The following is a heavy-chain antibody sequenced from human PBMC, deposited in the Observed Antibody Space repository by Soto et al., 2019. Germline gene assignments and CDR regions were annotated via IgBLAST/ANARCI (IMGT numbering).Heavy chain of an antibody. Sequence: PSETLSLTCAVYGGSFSGYYWSWIRQPPGKGLEWIGEINHSGSTNYNPSLKSRVTISVDTSKNQFSLKLSSVTAADTAVYYCARGPGATTGGYWGQGTLVTVSS. J-gene: IGHJ4*02. V-gene: IGHV4-34*01. D-gene: IGHD1-26*01. CDR2: INHSGST. CDR3: ARGPGATTGGY. CDR1: GGSFSGYY.